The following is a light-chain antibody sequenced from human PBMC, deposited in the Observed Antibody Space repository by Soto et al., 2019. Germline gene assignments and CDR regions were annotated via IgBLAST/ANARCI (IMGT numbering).Light chain of an antibody. CDR3: QSYDSSLRGSL. V-gene: IGLV1-40*01. CDR2: ANR. J-gene: IGLJ2*01. CDR1: SYNIGAGYD. Sequence: QSVLTQPPSVSGAPGQTVTISCTGSSYNIGAGYDVHWYQHLPGTAPKLLIYANRGRPSGVPDRFSGSKSGTSASLGITGVQDEDEADYYCQSYDSSLRGSLFGGGTKLTVL.